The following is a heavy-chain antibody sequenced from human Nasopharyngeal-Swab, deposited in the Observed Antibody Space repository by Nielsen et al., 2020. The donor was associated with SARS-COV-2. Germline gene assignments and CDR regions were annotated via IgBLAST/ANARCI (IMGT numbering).Heavy chain of an antibody. D-gene: IGHD3-9*01. CDR1: GFTFASYA. CDR3: AKDLTGYYAPLDQ. J-gene: IGHJ4*02. V-gene: IGHV3-23*01. CDR2: VSGSGADT. Sequence: GESLKISCAASGFTFASYAMNWVRQTPGKGLGWVSAVSGSGADTYYADSVKGRFTISRDNSKNTIYLHMNSLRAEDTAVYYCAKDLTGYYAPLDQWGQGTLVTVSS.